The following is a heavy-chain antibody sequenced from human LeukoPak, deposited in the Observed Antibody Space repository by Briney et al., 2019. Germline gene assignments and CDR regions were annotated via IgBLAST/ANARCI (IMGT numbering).Heavy chain of an antibody. CDR2: ISNVGHN. CDR1: GGSIDNSSGYF. CDR3: ARLVYSDPNNFDY. D-gene: IGHD1-26*01. V-gene: IGHV4-39*01. J-gene: IGHJ4*02. Sequence: SETLSLTCTVSGGSIDNSSGYFCVWLRQPPGKGLEWIRSISNVGHNFYNSSLGSRVTLSVDKATNQFSPRLRSVTAADTSVFFCARLVYSDPNNFDYWGQGSLVTVSS.